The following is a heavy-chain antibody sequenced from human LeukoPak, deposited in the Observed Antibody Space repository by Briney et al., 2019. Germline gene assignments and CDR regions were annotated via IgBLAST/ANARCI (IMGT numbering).Heavy chain of an antibody. CDR3: AAHAAISAAGTAPFDI. CDR1: GGSVNNYY. CDR2: IYRGNT. Sequence: SETLSLTCTVSGGSVNNYYWSWIRQPPGKGLDGIGYIYRGNTKYNPSLKRRVTISMDTSQNQISLKLISGTAADTAVYYCAAHAAISAAGTAPFDIWGQGMLVTVSS. D-gene: IGHD6-13*01. V-gene: IGHV4-59*08. J-gene: IGHJ4*02.